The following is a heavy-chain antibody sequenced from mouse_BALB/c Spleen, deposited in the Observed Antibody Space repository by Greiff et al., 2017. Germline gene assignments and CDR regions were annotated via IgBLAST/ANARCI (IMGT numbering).Heavy chain of an antibody. Sequence: VQLKESGPGLVKPSQSLSLTCTVTGYSITSDYAWNWIRQFPGNKLEWMGYISYSGSTSYNPSLKSRISITRDTSKNQFFLQLNSVTTEDTATYYCARGEYGKGPAYWGQGTLVTVSA. CDR1: GYSITSDYA. CDR3: ARGEYGKGPAY. D-gene: IGHD2-10*02. J-gene: IGHJ3*01. CDR2: ISYSGST. V-gene: IGHV3-2*02.